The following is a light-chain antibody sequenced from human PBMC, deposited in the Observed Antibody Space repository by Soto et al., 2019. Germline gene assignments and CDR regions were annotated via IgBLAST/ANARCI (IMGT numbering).Light chain of an antibody. CDR2: GAS. J-gene: IGKJ4*01. CDR3: QQNNKWPPVT. CDR1: QTISND. Sequence: EVVMTQSPATVSVSPGEGVTLSCRASQTISNDLAWYQQKPGQASRLLIYGASTRATGVPARFRGGGSGTEFTLTISSLQSEDFAFYYCQQNNKWPPVTFGGGTKVEIK. V-gene: IGKV3-15*01.